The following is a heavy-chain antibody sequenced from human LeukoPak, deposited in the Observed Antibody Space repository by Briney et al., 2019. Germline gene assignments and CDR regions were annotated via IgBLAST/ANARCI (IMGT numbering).Heavy chain of an antibody. J-gene: IGHJ4*02. CDR2: ISGSGGST. CDR3: AKGSLGYCSGGSCP. D-gene: IGHD2-15*01. CDR1: GFTFSSYA. Sequence: PGGSLRLSCAASGFTFSSYAVSWVRQAPGKGLEWVSAISGSGGSTYYADSVKGRFTISRDNSKNTLYLQMNSLRAEDTAVYYCAKGSLGYCSGGSCPWGQGTLVTVSS. V-gene: IGHV3-23*01.